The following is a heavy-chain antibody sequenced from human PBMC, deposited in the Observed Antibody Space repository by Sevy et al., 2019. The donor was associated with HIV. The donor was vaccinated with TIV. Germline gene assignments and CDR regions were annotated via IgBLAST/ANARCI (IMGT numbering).Heavy chain of an antibody. CDR3: ARVGGYYSNYPFDD. V-gene: IGHV3-7*01. CDR2: IKEDGSGK. Sequence: GGSLRLSCEAPGFTFSSSWMSWVRQAPGKGLEWVANIKEDGSGKFYVDSVKGRFTISRDNTKNSLYLQMNSLRAEDTAVYYCARVGGYYSNYPFDDRGQGTLVTVSS. CDR1: GFTFSSSW. D-gene: IGHD4-4*01. J-gene: IGHJ4*02.